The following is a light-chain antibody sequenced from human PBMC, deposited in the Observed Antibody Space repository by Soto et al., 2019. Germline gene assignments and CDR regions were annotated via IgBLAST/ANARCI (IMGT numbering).Light chain of an antibody. CDR3: SSYTSSSTYV. Sequence: QSALTQPASVSGSPGQSIAISCTGTSSDVVGYHYVSWYQQHPGKAPKLMISEVSNRPSGVSNRFSGSKSGNTASLTISWLQAEDEADYYCSSYTSSSTYVFGTGTKLTVL. J-gene: IGLJ1*01. CDR2: EVS. V-gene: IGLV2-14*01. CDR1: SSDVVGYHY.